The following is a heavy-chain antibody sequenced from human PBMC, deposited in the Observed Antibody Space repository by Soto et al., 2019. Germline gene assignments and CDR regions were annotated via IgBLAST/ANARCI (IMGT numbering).Heavy chain of an antibody. CDR1: GFTFSSYW. V-gene: IGHV3-74*01. CDR3: ARDASSWYYFDY. D-gene: IGHD6-13*01. CDR2: INSDGSST. J-gene: IGHJ4*02. Sequence: EVQLVESGGGLVQPGGSLRLSCAASGFTFSSYWMHWVRQAPGKGLVWVSRINSDGSSTSYADSVKGRITISRDNAKNTLYLQMNSLRDEDTAVYYCARDASSWYYFDYWGQGTLVTVSS.